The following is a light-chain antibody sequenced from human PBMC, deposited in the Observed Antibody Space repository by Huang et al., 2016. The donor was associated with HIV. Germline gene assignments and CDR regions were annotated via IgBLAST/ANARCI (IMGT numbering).Light chain of an antibody. J-gene: IGKJ3*01. V-gene: IGKV3-20*01. Sequence: EIVLTQSPGTLSLSPGERATLSCRASQRVGIYLAWYQQKPGQAPRLLIDGASTRGTGIPDRFSGGGCGTDFTLSISRLEPEDFAVYYCQQYERPPDTFGPGTKVNIK. CDR1: QRVGIY. CDR2: GAS. CDR3: QQYERPPDT.